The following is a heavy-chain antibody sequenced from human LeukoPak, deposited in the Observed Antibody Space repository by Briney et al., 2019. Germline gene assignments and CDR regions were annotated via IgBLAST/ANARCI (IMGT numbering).Heavy chain of an antibody. CDR2: INPSGGST. CDR3: ARDLLYAHFDF. J-gene: IGHJ4*02. Sequence: ASVKVSCKASGYTFTNYYIHWVRQAPRQGLEWMGKINPSGGSTGYAQKFQGRVTMTRDMPTSTVYMELSSLRSEDTAVYYCARDLLYAHFDFWGQGTLVTVSS. CDR1: GYTFTNYY. D-gene: IGHD2/OR15-2a*01. V-gene: IGHV1-46*01.